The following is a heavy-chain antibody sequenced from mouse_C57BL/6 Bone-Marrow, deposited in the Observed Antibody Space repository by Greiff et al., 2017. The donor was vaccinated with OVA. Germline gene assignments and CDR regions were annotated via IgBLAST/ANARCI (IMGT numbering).Heavy chain of an antibody. CDR2: IYPRSGNT. Sequence: QVQLQQSGAELARPGASVKLSCKASGYTFTSYGISWVTQRTGQGLEWIGAIYPRSGNTYYNEKFKGKATLTADKSSSTAYMELRSLTSEDSAVYFCASAYYDGSSYLWYVDVWGTGTTVTVSS. V-gene: IGHV1-81*01. J-gene: IGHJ1*03. CDR3: ASAYYDGSSYLWYVDV. D-gene: IGHD1-1*01. CDR1: GYTFTSYG.